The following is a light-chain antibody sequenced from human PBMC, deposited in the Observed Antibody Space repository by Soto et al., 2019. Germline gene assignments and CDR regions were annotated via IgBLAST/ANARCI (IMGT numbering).Light chain of an antibody. CDR1: QGISSY. CDR3: QQLNSYPRGT. Sequence: IQLTQSPSSLSASVGDRVTITCRASQGISSYLAWYQQKPGKAPKLLIYAASTLQSGVPSRFSGSGSGTDFTLTISSLQADYFATYYGQQLNSYPRGTFGPRTKVDIK. J-gene: IGKJ3*01. V-gene: IGKV1-9*01. CDR2: AAS.